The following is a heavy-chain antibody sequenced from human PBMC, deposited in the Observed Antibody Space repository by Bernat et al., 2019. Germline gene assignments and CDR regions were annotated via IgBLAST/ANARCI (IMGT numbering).Heavy chain of an antibody. V-gene: IGHV4-31*03. J-gene: IGHJ6*02. CDR3: ARVTMIHQNYYYSYGMDV. Sequence: QVQLQESGPGLVKPSQTLSLTCTVSGGSISSGGYYWIRIRQHPGKGLEGIGYNYYSGSTNYNPSLKSRVTISVDTSKNQFSLKLSSVTAADTAVYYCARVTMIHQNYYYSYGMDVWGQGTPVTVSS. D-gene: IGHD3-22*01. CDR2: NYYSGST. CDR1: GGSISSGGYY.